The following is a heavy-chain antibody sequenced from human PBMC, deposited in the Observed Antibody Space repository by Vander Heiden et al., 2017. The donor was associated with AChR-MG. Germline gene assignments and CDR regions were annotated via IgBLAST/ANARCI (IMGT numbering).Heavy chain of an antibody. D-gene: IGHD1-26*01. CDR1: GFTFTNYH. CDR2: INPSLDST. Sequence: VQLVQSGAEVKKPGASLKVSCKTSGFTFTNYHMHWVRQAPGQGLEWVGTINPSLDSTHYAQKFQGRVRMTRDTSTKTVYMDMTSLRPEDTAVYFCAREVTGSFYFDFWGQGSLVTVSS. V-gene: IGHV1-46*03. J-gene: IGHJ4*02. CDR3: AREVTGSFYFDF.